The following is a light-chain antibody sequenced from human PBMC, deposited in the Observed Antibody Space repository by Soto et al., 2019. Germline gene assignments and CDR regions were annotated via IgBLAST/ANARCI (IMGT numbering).Light chain of an antibody. V-gene: IGLV4-69*01. J-gene: IGLJ3*02. CDR2: LNSDGSH. Sequence: QAVVTQSPSASASLGASVKLTCTLSSGHSNYAIAWHQQQPEKGPRYLMKLNSDGSHSTGDGIPDRFSGSSSGAERYLTISSLQYEDEADYYCQTWGSGIRVFGGGTKLTVL. CDR3: QTWGSGIRV. CDR1: SGHSNYA.